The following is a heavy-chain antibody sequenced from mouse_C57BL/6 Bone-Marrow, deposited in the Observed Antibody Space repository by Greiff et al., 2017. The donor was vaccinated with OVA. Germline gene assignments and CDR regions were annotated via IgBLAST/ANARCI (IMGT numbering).Heavy chain of an antibody. CDR1: GYPFTSYW. CDR3: ARGDIYYDYDGVFDY. Sequence: QQSCKASGYPFTSYWMPWVTQRPGRGLEWIGRIDPNSGGTTYNEKFKSKATLTVDKPSSTAYMQLSSLTSEDSAVYYCARGDIYYDYDGVFDYWGQGTTLTVSS. V-gene: IGHV1-72*01. D-gene: IGHD2-4*01. J-gene: IGHJ2*01. CDR2: IDPNSGGT.